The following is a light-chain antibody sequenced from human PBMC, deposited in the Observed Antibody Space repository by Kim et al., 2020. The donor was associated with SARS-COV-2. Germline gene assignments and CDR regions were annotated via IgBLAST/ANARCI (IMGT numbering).Light chain of an antibody. V-gene: IGKV3-15*01. CDR3: QQYSHWPLT. CDR2: GAS. J-gene: IGKJ4*01. Sequence: EIVMTQSPATLSVSPGEGATLSCRASQSVSSNLAWYQQKPGQAPRLLIYGASTRATGIPGRFSGSGSGTEFTLTIGSLQSEDFAVYYCQQYSHWPLTFGGGTKVDIK. CDR1: QSVSSN.